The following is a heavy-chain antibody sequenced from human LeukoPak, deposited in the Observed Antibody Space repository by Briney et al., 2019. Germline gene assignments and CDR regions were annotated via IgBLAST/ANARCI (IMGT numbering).Heavy chain of an antibody. D-gene: IGHD6-13*01. J-gene: IGHJ4*02. CDR1: GYTFTSYD. CDR3: ARDNQRYSSSWYAY. Sequence: ASVKVSCKASGYTFTSYDINWVRQATGQGLEWMGWMNPNSGNTGYAQKFQGRVTITRNTSISTAYMELSSLRSEDTAVYYCARDNQRYSSSWYAYWGQGTLVTVSS. V-gene: IGHV1-8*03. CDR2: MNPNSGNT.